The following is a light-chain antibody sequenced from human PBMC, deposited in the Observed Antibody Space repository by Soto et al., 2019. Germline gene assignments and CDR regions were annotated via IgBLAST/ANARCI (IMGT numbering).Light chain of an antibody. V-gene: IGKV3D-11*02. CDR3: QQRRSSLT. CDR1: QSVDTY. Sequence: TVFTRSPATLSLSPGERATLSCRASQSVDTYLAWYQQKSGRAPRLLIYDVSKRATGIPPRFSGSGAGTDFTLTISSLEPEDSATYYCQQRRSSLTFGGGTKVDIK. CDR2: DVS. J-gene: IGKJ4*01.